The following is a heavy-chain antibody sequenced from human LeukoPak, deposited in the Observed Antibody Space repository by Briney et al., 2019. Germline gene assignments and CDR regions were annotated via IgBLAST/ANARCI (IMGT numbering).Heavy chain of an antibody. CDR2: IYYSGST. V-gene: IGHV4-39*01. J-gene: IGHJ5*02. CDR1: GGSISSSSYY. D-gene: IGHD3-3*01. Sequence: SETLSLTCPVSGGSISSSSYYWGWIRQPPGKGLEWIGSIYYSGSTYYNQSLKSRVTISVDTSKNKFSLKLSSVTAADTAVYYCARHYEPYDFWSGRNWFDPWGQGTLVTVSS. CDR3: ARHYEPYDFWSGRNWFDP.